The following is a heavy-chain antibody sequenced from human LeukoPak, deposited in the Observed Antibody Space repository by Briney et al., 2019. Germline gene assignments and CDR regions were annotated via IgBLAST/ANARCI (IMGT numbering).Heavy chain of an antibody. CDR1: GYTFTGYY. J-gene: IGHJ4*02. V-gene: IGHV1-2*02. CDR3: AREFRDYGDYGGGY. Sequence: GASVKVSCKASGYTFTGYYMHWVRQAPGQGLEWMGWINPNSGGTNNAQKFQGRVTMTRDTSISTAYMELSRLRSDDTAVYYCAREFRDYGDYGGGYWGQGTLVTVSS. D-gene: IGHD4-17*01. CDR2: INPNSGGT.